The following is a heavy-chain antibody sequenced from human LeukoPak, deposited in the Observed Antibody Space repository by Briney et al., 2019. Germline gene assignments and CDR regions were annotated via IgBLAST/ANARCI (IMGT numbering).Heavy chain of an antibody. CDR3: ARGGTTMVYSGKCFCI. J-gene: IGHJ3*02. CDR1: GYTLTSYD. V-gene: IGHV1-8*01. D-gene: IGHD5-18*01. Sequence: ASVKVSCKASGYTLTSYDINWVRQATGQGLEWMGWMNPNSGNTGYAQKFQGRVTMTRNTSISTAYMELSSLRSEDTAVYYCARGGTTMVYSGKCFCILGQGTMVTVSS. CDR2: MNPNSGNT.